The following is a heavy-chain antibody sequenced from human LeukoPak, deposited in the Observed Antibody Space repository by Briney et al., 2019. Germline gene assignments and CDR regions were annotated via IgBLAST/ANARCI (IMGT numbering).Heavy chain of an antibody. CDR2: INWNGGST. Sequence: PGGSLRLSCAASGFTFDDYGMSWVRQAPGKGLEWVSGINWNGGSTGYADSVKGRFTISRDNAKNSLYLQMNSLRAEDTAVYYCARSGYSYGYGDYYYYYMDVWGKGTTVTVSS. D-gene: IGHD5-18*01. CDR1: GFTFDDYG. V-gene: IGHV3-20*04. CDR3: ARSGYSYGYGDYYYYYMDV. J-gene: IGHJ6*03.